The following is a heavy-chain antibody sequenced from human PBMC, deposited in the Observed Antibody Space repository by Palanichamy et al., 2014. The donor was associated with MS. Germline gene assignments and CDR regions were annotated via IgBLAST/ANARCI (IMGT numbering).Heavy chain of an antibody. D-gene: IGHD3-3*01. CDR2: IIPVFDTP. Sequence: QSGAEVKQPGSSVKVSRKVSGGAFSTHPINWVRQAPGQGLEWMGGIIPVFDTPIYAQKFQGRVTIIADKSTNTAYMEVISLRSEDTAVFYCARGYSDYWSGYRDFEYWGQGTLVTVSS. CDR1: GGAFSTHP. CDR3: ARGYSDYWSGYRDFEY. V-gene: IGHV1-69*06. J-gene: IGHJ4*02.